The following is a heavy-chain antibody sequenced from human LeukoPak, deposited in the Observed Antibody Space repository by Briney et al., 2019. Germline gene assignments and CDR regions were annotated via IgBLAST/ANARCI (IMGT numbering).Heavy chain of an antibody. CDR3: ARTIEMATITFFDY. Sequence: SETLSLTCTVSGGSISSSSYYWGWLRQPPGKGLEWIGSIYYSGSTYYNPSLKSRVTISVDTSKNQFSLKLSSVTAADTAVYYCARTIEMATITFFDYWGQGTLVTVSS. V-gene: IGHV4-39*01. CDR1: GGSISSSSYY. J-gene: IGHJ4*02. D-gene: IGHD5-24*01. CDR2: IYYSGST.